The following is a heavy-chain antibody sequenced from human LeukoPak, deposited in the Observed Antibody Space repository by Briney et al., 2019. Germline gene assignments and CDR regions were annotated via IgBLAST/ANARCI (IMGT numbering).Heavy chain of an antibody. J-gene: IGHJ6*03. V-gene: IGHV4-34*01. D-gene: IGHD3-9*01. CDR1: GGSFSGYY. CDR2: INHSGST. Sequence: SETLSLTCAVYGGSFSGYYWSWIRQPPGKGLEGIGEINHSGSTNYNPSLKSRGTISVDTSKNQFSLKLSSVTAAETAVYYCARHSYILTGYLYYYYYMDVWGKGTTVTISS. CDR3: ARHSYILTGYLYYYYYMDV.